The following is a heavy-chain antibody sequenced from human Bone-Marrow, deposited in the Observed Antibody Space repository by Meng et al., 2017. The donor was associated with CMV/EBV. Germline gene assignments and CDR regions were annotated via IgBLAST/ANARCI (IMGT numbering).Heavy chain of an antibody. CDR3: ARGPRGQPTPGDY. J-gene: IGHJ4*02. CDR1: GFTFDDYT. Sequence: GGSLRLSCAASGFTFDDYTMHWVRQAPGKGLEWVSLISWDGGSTYYADSVKGRFTISRDNAKNSLYLQMNSLRAEDTAVYYCARGPRGQPTPGDYWGQGTLVTVSS. V-gene: IGHV3-43*01. CDR2: ISWDGGST. D-gene: IGHD3-10*01.